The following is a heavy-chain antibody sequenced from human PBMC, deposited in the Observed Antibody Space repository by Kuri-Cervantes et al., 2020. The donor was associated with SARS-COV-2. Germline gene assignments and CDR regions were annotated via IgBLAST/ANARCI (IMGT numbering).Heavy chain of an antibody. CDR2: VKQDGSET. CDR3: ALYGDYYY. V-gene: IGHV3-7*01. J-gene: IGHJ4*02. D-gene: IGHD4-17*01. CDR1: GFTVNYYW. Sequence: GESLKISCAASGFTVNYYWMTWVRQAPGGGLEWVANVKQDGSETYYVESVKGRFTISRDNAKNSLYLQMNSLRAEDTAVYYCALYGDYYYWGQGTLVTVSS.